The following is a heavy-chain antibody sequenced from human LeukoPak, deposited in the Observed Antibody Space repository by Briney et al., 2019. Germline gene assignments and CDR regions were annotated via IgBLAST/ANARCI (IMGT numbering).Heavy chain of an antibody. CDR2: IYTSGST. D-gene: IGHD3-22*01. CDR1: GGSISSYY. CDR3: ARGYYTYYNYYYYMDV. J-gene: IGHJ6*03. V-gene: IGHV4-4*07. Sequence: KPSETLSLTCTVSGGSISSYYWSWIRQPAGKGLEWIGRIYTSGSTNYNPSLKSRVTMSVDTSKNQFSLKLSSVTAADTAVYYCARGYYTYYNYYYYMDVWGKGTTVTVSS.